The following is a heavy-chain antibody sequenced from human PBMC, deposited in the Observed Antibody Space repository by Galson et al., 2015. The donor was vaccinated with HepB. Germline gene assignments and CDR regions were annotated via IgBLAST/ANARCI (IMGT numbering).Heavy chain of an antibody. J-gene: IGHJ3*02. CDR2: IYYSGST. CDR3: ARDPLAEAAGGAFDI. CDR1: GGSISSSSYY. V-gene: IGHV4-39*07. Sequence: SETLSLTCTVSGGSISSSSYYWGWIRQPPGKGLEWIGSIYYSGSTYYNPSLKSRVTISVDTSKNQFSLKLSSVTAADTAVYYCARDPLAEAAGGAFDIWGQGTMVTVSS. D-gene: IGHD2-15*01.